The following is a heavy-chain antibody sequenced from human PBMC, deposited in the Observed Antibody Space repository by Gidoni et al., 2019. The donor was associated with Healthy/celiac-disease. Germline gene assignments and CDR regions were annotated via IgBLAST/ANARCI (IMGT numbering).Heavy chain of an antibody. CDR2: ISWNSGSI. CDR3: AKALPYYYDSSGYYYFDY. D-gene: IGHD3-22*01. Sequence: VRQAPGKGLEWVSGISWNSGSIGYADSVKGRFTISRDNAKNSLYLQMNSLRAEDTALYYCAKALPYYYDSSGYYYFDYWGQGTLVTVSS. V-gene: IGHV3-9*01. J-gene: IGHJ4*02.